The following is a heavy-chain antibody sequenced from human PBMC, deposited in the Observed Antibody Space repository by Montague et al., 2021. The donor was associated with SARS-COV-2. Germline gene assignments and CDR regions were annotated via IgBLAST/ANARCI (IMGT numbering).Heavy chain of an antibody. J-gene: IGHJ6*02. Sequence: SLRLSCAASGFTFSSYSMNWVRQAPGKGLEWVSSISSGSSYIYYADSVKGRFTISRDNAKNSLYLQMNSLRAEDTAVYYCARGPEWIQLDGMDVWGQGTTVTVSS. CDR1: GFTFSSYS. D-gene: IGHD5-18*01. CDR3: ARGPEWIQLDGMDV. V-gene: IGHV3-21*01. CDR2: ISSGSSYI.